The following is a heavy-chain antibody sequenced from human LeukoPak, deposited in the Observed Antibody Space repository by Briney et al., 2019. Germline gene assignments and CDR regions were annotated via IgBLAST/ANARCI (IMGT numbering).Heavy chain of an antibody. Sequence: PSETLSLTCTVSGGSISSGDYCWSWIRQPPGKGLEWIGYIYYSGSTYYNPSLKSRVTISVDTSKNQFSLKLSSVTAADTAVYYCARGTMVRGAPFDYWGQGTLVTVSS. D-gene: IGHD3-10*01. J-gene: IGHJ4*02. CDR2: IYYSGST. V-gene: IGHV4-30-4*01. CDR1: GGSISSGDYC. CDR3: ARGTMVRGAPFDY.